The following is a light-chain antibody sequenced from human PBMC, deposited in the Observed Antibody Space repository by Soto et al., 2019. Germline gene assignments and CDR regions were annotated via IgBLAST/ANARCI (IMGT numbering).Light chain of an antibody. Sequence: QSALTQPPSASGSPGQSVAISCTGTNSDVGGYNYVSWYQHHPGKVPKLMIYEVTKRPSGVPDRFSGSKSGNTASLTVSGLQAEDDAEYYCSSYTSNYIVVLGGGTKLTVL. CDR3: SSYTSNYIVV. CDR2: EVT. J-gene: IGLJ2*01. CDR1: NSDVGGYNY. V-gene: IGLV2-8*01.